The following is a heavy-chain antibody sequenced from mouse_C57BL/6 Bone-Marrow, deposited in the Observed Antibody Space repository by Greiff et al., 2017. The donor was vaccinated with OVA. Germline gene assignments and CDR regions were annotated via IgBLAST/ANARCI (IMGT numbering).Heavy chain of an antibody. Sequence: VQLQQPGAELVKPGASVKLSCKASGYTFTSYWMHWVKQRPGRGLEWIGRLDPNRGGTKYNEKFTSKATLTVDKPSSTAYMQLSSLTSEDSAVYYCARTFVLRAYYFDYWGQGTTLTVSS. J-gene: IGHJ2*01. CDR3: ARTFVLRAYYFDY. CDR1: GYTFTSYW. CDR2: LDPNRGGT. V-gene: IGHV1-72*01. D-gene: IGHD1-1*01.